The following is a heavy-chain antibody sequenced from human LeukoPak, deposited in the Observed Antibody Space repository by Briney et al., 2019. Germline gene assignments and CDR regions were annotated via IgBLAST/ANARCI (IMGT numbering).Heavy chain of an antibody. Sequence: PSETLSLTCAVYGGSFSGYNWSWIRQPPGKGLEWIGEINHSGSTNYNPSLKSRVTISVDTSKNQFSLKLGSVTAADTAVYYCRREAVAAYYYGMDVWGQGTTVTVSS. CDR3: RREAVAAYYYGMDV. CDR2: INHSGST. J-gene: IGHJ6*02. CDR1: GGSFSGYN. D-gene: IGHD6-19*01. V-gene: IGHV4-34*01.